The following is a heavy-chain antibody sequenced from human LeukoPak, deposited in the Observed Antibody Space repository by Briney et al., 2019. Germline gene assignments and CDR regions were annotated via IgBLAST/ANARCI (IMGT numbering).Heavy chain of an antibody. J-gene: IGHJ4*02. D-gene: IGHD3-22*01. V-gene: IGHV3-23*01. CDR2: ISGSGGST. CDR1: GFTFSFFG. CDR3: AKSLNYYDSSGYYANLDY. Sequence: GGSLRLSCAASGFTFSFFGINWVRQAPGKGLEWVSAISGSGGSTYYADSVKGRFTISRDNSKNTLYLQMNSLRAEDTAVYYCAKSLNYYDSSGYYANLDYWGQGTLVTVSS.